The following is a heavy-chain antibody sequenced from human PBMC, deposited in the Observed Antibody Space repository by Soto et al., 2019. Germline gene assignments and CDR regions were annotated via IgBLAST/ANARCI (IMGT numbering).Heavy chain of an antibody. V-gene: IGHV3-33*01. CDR3: ARDHDSKPFDY. Sequence: ESGGGVVQPGRSLRLSCAASGFTFSSYGMHWVRQAPGTGLEWVAVIWYDGSNKYYADSVKGRFTISRDNSKNTLYLQMNSLRAEDTAVYYCARDHDSKPFDYWGQGTLVTVSS. J-gene: IGHJ4*02. CDR1: GFTFSSYG. CDR2: IWYDGSNK. D-gene: IGHD2-21*02.